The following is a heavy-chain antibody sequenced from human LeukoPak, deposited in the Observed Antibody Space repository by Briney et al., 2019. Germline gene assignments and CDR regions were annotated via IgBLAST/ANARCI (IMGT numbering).Heavy chain of an antibody. CDR2: ISSSSSYI. V-gene: IGHV3-21*01. CDR3: ARELWGSSTISGTSDFDY. CDR1: GFTFSSYS. J-gene: IGHJ4*02. D-gene: IGHD5/OR15-5a*01. Sequence: PGGSLRLSCAASGFTFSSYSMNWVRQAPGKGLEWVSSISSSSSYIYYANSVKGRFTISRDNAKNSLYLQMNSLRAEDTAVYYCARELWGSSTISGTSDFDYWGQGILVTVSS.